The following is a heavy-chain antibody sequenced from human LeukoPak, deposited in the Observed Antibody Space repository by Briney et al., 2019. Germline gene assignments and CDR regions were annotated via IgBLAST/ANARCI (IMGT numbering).Heavy chain of an antibody. CDR2: IGGSGGSP. CDR3: AKGGIGSSSGLDY. CDR1: GFTFSTYV. Sequence: PGGSLRLSCAASGFTFSTYVMTWVRQAPGKGLEWVSSIGGSGGSPYHGNSMKGRFSISRDNSKNTLYLQMNSLRDEDTAVYYCAKGGIGSSSGLDYWGQGTLVTVSS. J-gene: IGHJ4*02. V-gene: IGHV3-23*01. D-gene: IGHD5-18*01.